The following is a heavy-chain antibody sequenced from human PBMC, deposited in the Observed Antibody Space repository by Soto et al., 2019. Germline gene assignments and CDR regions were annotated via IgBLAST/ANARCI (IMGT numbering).Heavy chain of an antibody. Sequence: ASVNVSRKVSGYSLTRLSMHWVRQAPGTGHEGMGGIDPEDGKTIYAQQLQGRVTMTEETKTDTAYMVLSRLGSEDAAYYCCATVYSRIAAGIATIDYYGMDVWGQGTAVTVSS. D-gene: IGHD6-13*01. CDR3: ATVYSRIAAGIATIDYYGMDV. CDR1: GYSLTRLS. CDR2: IDPEDGKT. V-gene: IGHV1-24*01. J-gene: IGHJ6*02.